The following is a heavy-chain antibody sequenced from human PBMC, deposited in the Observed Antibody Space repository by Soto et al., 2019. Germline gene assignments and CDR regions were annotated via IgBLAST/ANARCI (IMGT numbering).Heavy chain of an antibody. CDR3: VRGDGDYYDGNGYLGRH. CDR2: IKNDGSGT. V-gene: IGHV3-74*03. Sequence: EVQLVESGGGLVQPGGSLTLSCAASGFTFSGYWMHWVRQAPGKGLEGVSRIKNDGSGTMYADSVKGQRTISRNNAKNTMYLQMNSLSLEDTAVYYCVRGDGDYYDGNGYLGRHWGQGTLVTVSS. CDR1: GFTFSGYW. J-gene: IGHJ4*02. D-gene: IGHD3-22*01.